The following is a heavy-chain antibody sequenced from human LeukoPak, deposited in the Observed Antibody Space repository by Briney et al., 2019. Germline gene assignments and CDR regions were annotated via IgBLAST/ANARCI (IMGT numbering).Heavy chain of an antibody. J-gene: IGHJ3*02. D-gene: IGHD1-26*01. CDR1: GFTFSSYA. Sequence: GGSLRLSCAASGFTFSSYAMSWVRQALGKGLEWVSDFLNDGRIYYADSVKGRFTISKDNSQNTVNLQMDNLRAEDAAIYYCASYRRAYDIWGQGTVVTIAS. V-gene: IGHV3-23*03. CDR3: ASYRRAYDI. CDR2: FLNDGRI.